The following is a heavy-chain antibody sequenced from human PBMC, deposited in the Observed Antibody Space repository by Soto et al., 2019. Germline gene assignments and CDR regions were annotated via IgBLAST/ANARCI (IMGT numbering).Heavy chain of an antibody. CDR1: GYSFTTYW. J-gene: IGHJ3*02. CDR2: IYPGDSDT. D-gene: IGHD6-13*01. V-gene: IGHV5-51*01. Sequence: ESLKISCKGSGYSFTTYWIGWVRQMPGKGLEWMGIIYPGDSDTRYSPSFQGQVTISADKSISTACLQWSSLKASDTAIYYCARRIAAAGLDAFDIWGQGTMVTVSS. CDR3: ARRIAAAGLDAFDI.